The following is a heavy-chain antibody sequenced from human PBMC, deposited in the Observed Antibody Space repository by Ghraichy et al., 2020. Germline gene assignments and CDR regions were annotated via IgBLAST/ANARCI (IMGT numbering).Heavy chain of an antibody. Sequence: SETLSLTYTVSGGSISSSSYYWGWIRQPPGKGLEWIGSIYYSGSTYYNPSLKSRVTISVDTSKNQFSLKLSSVTAADTAVYYCATLAAFVLKWGQGTLVTVSS. V-gene: IGHV4-39*01. D-gene: IGHD6-6*01. CDR2: IYYSGST. CDR1: GGSISSSSYY. CDR3: ATLAAFVLK. J-gene: IGHJ4*02.